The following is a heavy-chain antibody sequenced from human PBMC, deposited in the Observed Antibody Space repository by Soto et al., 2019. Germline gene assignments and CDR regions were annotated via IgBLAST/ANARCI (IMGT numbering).Heavy chain of an antibody. Sequence: PGWSLRLSCVASGFRFSARDMYRVRQAPGKGLEWVAVITYDGSAKFYADSVKGRFTVSRDNPKNTLFLQMSSLRADDAAVYFCGNKEGHNNEESYYYAMDVGGEGTTVTVSA. V-gene: IGHV3-30*03. J-gene: IGHJ6*04. D-gene: IGHD1-20*01. CDR1: GFRFSARD. CDR3: GNKEGHNNEESYYYAMDV. CDR2: ITYDGSAK.